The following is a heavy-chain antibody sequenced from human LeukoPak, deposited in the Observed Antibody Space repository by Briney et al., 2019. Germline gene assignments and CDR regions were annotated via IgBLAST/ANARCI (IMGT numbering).Heavy chain of an antibody. Sequence: PGGSLRLSCAASGFTFSSYSMNWVRQAPGKGLEWVSSITSSGSFIYYADSVKGRFAFSRDNAKNSLILQMNSLRAEDTAVYYCARGVYDILTGYSPDYFDHWGQGTLVTVSS. CDR3: ARGVYDILTGYSPDYFDH. J-gene: IGHJ4*02. CDR1: GFTFSSYS. D-gene: IGHD3-9*01. V-gene: IGHV3-21*01. CDR2: ITSSGSFI.